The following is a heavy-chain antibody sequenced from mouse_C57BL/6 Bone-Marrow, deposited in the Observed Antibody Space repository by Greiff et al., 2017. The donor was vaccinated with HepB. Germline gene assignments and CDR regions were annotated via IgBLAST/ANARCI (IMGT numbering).Heavy chain of an antibody. CDR2: IRSKSSNYAT. CDR1: GFTFNTYA. CDR3: VRDDDYDGVYYAMDY. V-gene: IGHV10-3*01. Sequence: EVQLVESGGGLVQPKGSLKLSCAASGFTFNTYAMHWVRQAPGKGLEWVARIRSKSSNYATYYADSVKDRFTISRDDSQSMLYLQMNNLKTEDTAMYYCVRDDDYDGVYYAMDYWGQGTSVTVSS. D-gene: IGHD2-4*01. J-gene: IGHJ4*01.